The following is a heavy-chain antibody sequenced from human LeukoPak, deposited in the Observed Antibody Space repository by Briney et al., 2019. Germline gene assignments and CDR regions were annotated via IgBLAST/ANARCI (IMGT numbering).Heavy chain of an antibody. D-gene: IGHD3-10*01. CDR1: GFTFSSYA. Sequence: GSLRLSCAASGFTFSSYAMHWVRQAPGKGLEWVAVISYDGSNKYYADSVKGRFTISRDNSKNTLYLQMNSLRAEDTAVYYCARDGYYYGSGSLLDWGQGTLVTVSS. CDR2: ISYDGSNK. J-gene: IGHJ4*02. CDR3: ARDGYYYGSGSLLD. V-gene: IGHV3-30*04.